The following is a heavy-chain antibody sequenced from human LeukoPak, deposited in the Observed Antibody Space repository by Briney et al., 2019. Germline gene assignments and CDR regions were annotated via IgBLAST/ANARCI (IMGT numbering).Heavy chain of an antibody. CDR1: GFTLSSYE. Sequence: QPGGSLRLSCVASGFTLSSYEMYWLRQAPGKGLEWLSYISISGTTMYYADSVKGRFTISRDSAKNSLYLQMNSLRAEDTAVYYCARDSDSDGIDPWGQGTLVTVSS. CDR3: ARDSDSDGIDP. J-gene: IGHJ5*02. D-gene: IGHD1-26*01. CDR2: ISISGTTM. V-gene: IGHV3-48*03.